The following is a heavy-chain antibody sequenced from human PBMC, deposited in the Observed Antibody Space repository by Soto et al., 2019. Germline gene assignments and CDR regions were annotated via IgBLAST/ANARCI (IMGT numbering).Heavy chain of an antibody. CDR1: GGSISSGGYY. V-gene: IGHV4-61*08. CDR2: IYYSVST. Sequence: SETLSLTCTVSGGSISSGGYYWSWIRQHPGKGLEWIGYIYYSVSTNYNPSLKSRVTISVDTSKNQFSLKLSSVTAADTAVYYCAKRSSSSTFDYWGQGTLVTVSS. CDR3: AKRSSSSTFDY. J-gene: IGHJ4*02. D-gene: IGHD6-6*01.